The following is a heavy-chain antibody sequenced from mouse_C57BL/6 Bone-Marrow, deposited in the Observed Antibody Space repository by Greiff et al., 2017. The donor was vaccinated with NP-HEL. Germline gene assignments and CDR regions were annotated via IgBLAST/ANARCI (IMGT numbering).Heavy chain of an antibody. V-gene: IGHV1-55*01. D-gene: IGHD4-1*02. CDR3: ASNWAYYAMDY. Sequence: VQLQQSGAELVKPGASVKMSCKASGYTFTSYWITWVKQRPGQGLEWIGDIYPGSGSTNYNEKFKSKATLTVDTSSSTAYMQLSSLTSEDSAVYYCASNWAYYAMDYWGQGTSVTVSS. CDR1: GYTFTSYW. CDR2: IYPGSGST. J-gene: IGHJ4*01.